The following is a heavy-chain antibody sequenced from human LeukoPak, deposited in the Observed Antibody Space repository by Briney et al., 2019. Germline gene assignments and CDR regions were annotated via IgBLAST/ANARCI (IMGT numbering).Heavy chain of an antibody. CDR2: IYSGGST. CDR3: AREFTAAAGYYFDY. V-gene: IGHV3-53*01. CDR1: GFTVSSNY. J-gene: IGHJ4*02. Sequence: GGSLRLSCAASGFTVSSNYMSWVRQAPGKGLEWVSVIYSGGSTYYADSVKGRFHISRDNSKNTLYLQMNSLRAEDTAVYYCAREFTAAAGYYFDYWGQGTLVTVSS. D-gene: IGHD6-13*01.